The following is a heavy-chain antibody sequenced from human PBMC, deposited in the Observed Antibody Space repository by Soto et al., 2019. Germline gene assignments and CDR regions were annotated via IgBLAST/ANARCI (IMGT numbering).Heavy chain of an antibody. CDR3: ARGSSGWFYYYYYGMDV. V-gene: IGHV1-69*02. CDR2: IIPILGIA. J-gene: IGHJ6*02. Sequence: GASVKVSCKASGGTFSSYTISWVRQAPGQGLEWMGRIIPILGIANYAQKFQGRVTITADKSTSTAYMELSSLRSEDTAVYYCARGSSGWFYYYYYGMDVWGQGTTVTVSS. D-gene: IGHD6-19*01. CDR1: GGTFSSYT.